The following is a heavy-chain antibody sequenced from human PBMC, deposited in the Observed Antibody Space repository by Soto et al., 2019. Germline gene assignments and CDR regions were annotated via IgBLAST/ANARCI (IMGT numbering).Heavy chain of an antibody. Sequence: PGGSLRLSCAASGFSFSNYAMHWVRQAPGKGLEYVSAITSNGGSTYYANSVKGRFTISRDNSKNTLSLQMGSLRAEDMAVYYCARADSGGDHHYWGQGTLVTVSS. CDR2: ITSNGGST. D-gene: IGHD2-21*02. J-gene: IGHJ4*02. V-gene: IGHV3-64*01. CDR3: ARADSGGDHHY. CDR1: GFSFSNYA.